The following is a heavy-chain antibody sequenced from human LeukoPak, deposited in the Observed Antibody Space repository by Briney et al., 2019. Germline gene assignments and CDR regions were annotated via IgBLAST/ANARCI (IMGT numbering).Heavy chain of an antibody. J-gene: IGHJ4*02. V-gene: IGHV4-4*07. D-gene: IGHD5-12*01. CDR1: GGSINSCY. CDR3: ARGKVATSYFDY. Sequence: SETLSLTCTVSGGSINSCYWSWIRQPAGKELEWIGRVYSSGSANYNPSLESRVTMSVDTSKNQFSLKLTSVTAADTAMYFCARGKVATSYFDYWGQGTLVTVSS. CDR2: VYSSGSA.